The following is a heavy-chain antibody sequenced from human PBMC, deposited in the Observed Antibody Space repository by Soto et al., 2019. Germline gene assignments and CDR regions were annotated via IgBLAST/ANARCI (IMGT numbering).Heavy chain of an antibody. CDR1: GYTFTGYY. D-gene: IGHD2-15*01. Sequence: ASVEVSCKXSGYTFTGYYMHWVRQAPGQGLEWMGWINPNSGGTNYAQKFQGWVTMTRDTSISTAYMELSRLRSDDTAVYYCARDQRYCSGGSCYGLFAFDIWGQGTMVTVSS. V-gene: IGHV1-2*04. CDR3: ARDQRYCSGGSCYGLFAFDI. CDR2: INPNSGGT. J-gene: IGHJ3*02.